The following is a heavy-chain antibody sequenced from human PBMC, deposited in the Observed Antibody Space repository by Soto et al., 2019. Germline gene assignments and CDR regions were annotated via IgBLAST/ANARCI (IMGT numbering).Heavy chain of an antibody. CDR3: ARDATYSHILTIAY. Sequence: GGSLRLSCAASGFTFSSYAMSWVRQAPGKGLEWVSAISGSGGSTYYADSVKGRFTISRDNSKNTLYLQMNSLRAEDTAVYYCARDATYSHILTIAYWGLGTPVTVSS. J-gene: IGHJ4*02. CDR1: GFTFSSYA. D-gene: IGHD3-9*01. CDR2: ISGSGGST. V-gene: IGHV3-23*01.